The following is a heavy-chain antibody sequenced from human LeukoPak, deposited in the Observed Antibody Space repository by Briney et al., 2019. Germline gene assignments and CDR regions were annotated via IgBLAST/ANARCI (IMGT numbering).Heavy chain of an antibody. D-gene: IGHD5-18*01. CDR3: ASADTAMVTRA. CDR1: GFTFSSYA. V-gene: IGHV3-30*04. Sequence: PGGSLRLSCAASGFTFSSYAMHWVRQAPGKGLEWVAVISYDGSNKYYADSVKGRFTISRDNSKNTLYLQMNSLRAEDTAVYYCASADTAMVTRAWGQGTLVTVPS. CDR2: ISYDGSNK. J-gene: IGHJ5*02.